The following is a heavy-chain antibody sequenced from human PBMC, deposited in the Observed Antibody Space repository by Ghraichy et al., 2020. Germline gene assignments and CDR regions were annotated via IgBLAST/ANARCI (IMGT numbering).Heavy chain of an antibody. V-gene: IGHV4-39*01. D-gene: IGHD1-26*01. CDR3: ASQGSGSYYEFDY. CDR2: IYYSGST. Sequence: SETLSLTCTVSGGSISSSRYYWGWIRQPPGKGLEWIGSIYYSGSTYYNSSLKSRFTISVDTSKNQFSLKVSSVTAADTAVYHCASQGSGSYYEFDYWGQGTLVTVAS. J-gene: IGHJ4*02. CDR1: GGSISSSRYY.